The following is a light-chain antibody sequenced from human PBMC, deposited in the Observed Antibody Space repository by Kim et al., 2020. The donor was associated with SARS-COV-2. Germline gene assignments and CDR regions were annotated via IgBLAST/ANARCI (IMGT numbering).Light chain of an antibody. CDR1: QSISPY. V-gene: IGKV3-11*01. Sequence: WSPGERATLSCRASQSISPYLAWYQQRPGQAPRLLIYDAFNRATGVPARFSGSGSGTAFTLTINSLEPEDFAVYYCQQRSNWPLTFGGGTKVDIK. J-gene: IGKJ4*01. CDR2: DAF. CDR3: QQRSNWPLT.